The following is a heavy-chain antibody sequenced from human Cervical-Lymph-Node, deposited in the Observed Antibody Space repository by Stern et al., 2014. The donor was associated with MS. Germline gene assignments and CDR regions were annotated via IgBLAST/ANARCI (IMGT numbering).Heavy chain of an antibody. CDR3: ARGATMVRGVIGGYYYGMDV. V-gene: IGHV4-59*01. CDR2: IHYSGST. D-gene: IGHD3-10*01. CDR1: DGSISSYY. J-gene: IGHJ6*02. Sequence: VQLLESGPGLVQPSETLSLICRVSDGSISSYYWSWIRQPPGKGLEWIGYIHYSGSTTYNPSLKSRLTISLDTSKNQFSLKLRSVTAADTAVYYCARGATMVRGVIGGYYYGMDVWGQGTTVTVSS.